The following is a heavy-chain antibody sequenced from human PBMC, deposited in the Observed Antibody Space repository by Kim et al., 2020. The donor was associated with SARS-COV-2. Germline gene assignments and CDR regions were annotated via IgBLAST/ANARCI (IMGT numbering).Heavy chain of an antibody. Sequence: GGSLRLSCAASGFTFSSYSMNWVRQAPGKGLEWVSYISSSSSTIYYADSVKGRFTISRDNAKNSLYLQMNSLRDEDTAVYYCARGYYDSRLGWFDPWGQGTLVTVSS. V-gene: IGHV3-48*02. CDR1: GFTFSSYS. CDR3: ARGYYDSRLGWFDP. D-gene: IGHD3-22*01. CDR2: ISSSSSTI. J-gene: IGHJ5*02.